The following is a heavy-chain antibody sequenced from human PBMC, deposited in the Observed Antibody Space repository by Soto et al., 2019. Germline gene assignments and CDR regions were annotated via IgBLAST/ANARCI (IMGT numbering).Heavy chain of an antibody. CDR2: IIPILGIA. V-gene: IGHV1-69*04. J-gene: IGHJ4*02. D-gene: IGHD6-13*01. CDR1: GGTFSSYT. CDR3: ARDSSSTQRMQGGFDY. Sequence: ASVKVSCKASGGTFSSYTISWVRQAPGQGLEWMGRIIPILGIANYAQKFQGRVTITADKSTSTAYMELSSLRSEDTAVYYCARDSSSTQRMQGGFDYWGQGTLVTVSS.